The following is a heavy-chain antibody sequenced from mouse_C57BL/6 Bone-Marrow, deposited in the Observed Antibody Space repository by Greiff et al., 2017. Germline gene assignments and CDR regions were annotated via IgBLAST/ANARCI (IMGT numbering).Heavy chain of an antibody. D-gene: IGHD2-1*01. V-gene: IGHV2-2*01. CDR1: GFSLTSYG. CDR2: IWSGGST. Sequence: VKLMESGPGLVQPSQSLSITCTVSGFSLTSYGVHWVRQSPGKGLEWLGVIWSGGSTDYNAAFISRLSISKDNSKSQVFFKMNSLQADDTAIYYCARNPDGNYVGYAMDYWGQGTSVTVSS. CDR3: ARNPDGNYVGYAMDY. J-gene: IGHJ4*01.